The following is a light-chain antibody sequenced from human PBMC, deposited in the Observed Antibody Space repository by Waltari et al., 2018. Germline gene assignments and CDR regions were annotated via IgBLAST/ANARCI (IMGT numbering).Light chain of an antibody. Sequence: EIVLTQSPATLSLSPGEGATLPCRASQSVGGSLAWYQQQPGQAPRLLIYNSSHRPTGIPCRCSGSGSGTDFTLTISSLAPEDVAVYYCQQHGNWPLTFGGGTKVEIK. V-gene: IGKV3-11*01. J-gene: IGKJ4*01. CDR2: NSS. CDR3: QQHGNWPLT. CDR1: QSVGGS.